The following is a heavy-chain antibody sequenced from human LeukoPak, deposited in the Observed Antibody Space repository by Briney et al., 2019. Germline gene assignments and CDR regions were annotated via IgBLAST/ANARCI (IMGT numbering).Heavy chain of an antibody. V-gene: IGHV1-18*01. Sequence: ASVKVSCKASGYTFTSYGISWVRQAPGQGLEWMGWIGAYNGNTNYAQKLQGRVTMTTDTSTSTAYMELRSLRSDDTAVYYCARDQSLWFGELSDWFDTWGQGTLGTVS. CDR1: GYTFTSYG. CDR3: ARDQSLWFGELSDWFDT. D-gene: IGHD3-10*01. J-gene: IGHJ5*02. CDR2: IGAYNGNT.